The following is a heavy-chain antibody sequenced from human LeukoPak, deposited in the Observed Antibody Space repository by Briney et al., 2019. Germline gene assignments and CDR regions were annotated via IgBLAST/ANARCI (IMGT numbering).Heavy chain of an antibody. V-gene: IGHV5-51*03. D-gene: IGHD6-13*01. CDR3: ARRGWTAAAASYYFDY. CDR2: IYPGDSDT. Sequence: KPGESLKISCKGSGYSFSSYWIGWVRQMPAKGLEWMGIIYPGDSDTRYSPSFQGQVTISADKSISTAYLQWSSLKASDTAMYYCARRGWTAAAASYYFDYWGQGTLVTVSS. CDR1: GYSFSSYW. J-gene: IGHJ4*02.